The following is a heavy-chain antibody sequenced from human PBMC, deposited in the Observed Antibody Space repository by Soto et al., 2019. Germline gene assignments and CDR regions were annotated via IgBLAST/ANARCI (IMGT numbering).Heavy chain of an antibody. CDR2: ITGSTI. CDR1: GFTFSSYS. J-gene: IGHJ4*02. D-gene: IGHD3-16*01. Sequence: EVQLVESGGGLVQPGGSLRLSCAASGFTFSSYSLNWVRQAPGKGLEWISYITGSTIYYADSVKGRFTISRDDAKNSLYLQMNSLRTEDTAIYCCVRDHLWAFDYWGQGALVIVSS. V-gene: IGHV3-48*01. CDR3: VRDHLWAFDY.